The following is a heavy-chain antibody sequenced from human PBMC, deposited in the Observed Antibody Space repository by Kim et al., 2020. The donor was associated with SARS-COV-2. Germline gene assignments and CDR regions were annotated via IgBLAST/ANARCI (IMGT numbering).Heavy chain of an antibody. CDR2: TYYRSKWYN. D-gene: IGHD2-2*01. V-gene: IGHV6-1*01. J-gene: IGHJ4*02. CDR3: ASSIVVVPAAMDY. CDR1: GDSVSSNSAA. Sequence: SQTLSLTCAISGDSVSSNSAAWNWIRQSPSRGLEWLGRTYYRSKWYNDYAVSVKSRITINPDTSKNQSSLQLNSVTPEDTAVYYCASSIVVVPAAMDYWGPGPLVTVSS.